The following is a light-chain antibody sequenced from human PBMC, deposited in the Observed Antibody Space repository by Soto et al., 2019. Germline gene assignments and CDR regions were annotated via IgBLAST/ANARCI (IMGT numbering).Light chain of an antibody. CDR2: DAF. V-gene: IGKV3-11*01. Sequence: EIVLTQSPATLSFSPGERATLSCRASQSVSSYLAWYQQKPGQAPRLLIYDAFNRATGIPARFGGSGSGTDFTLTISSLEPEDFAVYYCQQRSNWPQVTFGQGTRLEIK. CDR3: QQRSNWPQVT. CDR1: QSVSSY. J-gene: IGKJ5*01.